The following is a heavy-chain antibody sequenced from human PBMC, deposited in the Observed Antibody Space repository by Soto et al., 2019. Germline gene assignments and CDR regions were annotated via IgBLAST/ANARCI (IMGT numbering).Heavy chain of an antibody. V-gene: IGHV4-59*08. CDR3: ARHRLPRVGAGDFDY. CDR2: IYYSGST. D-gene: IGHD1-26*01. CDR1: GGSISGYY. Sequence: SATLSLTCTVFGGSISGYYWSWIRQPPGKGLEWIGYIYYSGSTNYNPSLKSRLTISVDTSKNQFSLKLSSVTAADTAVYYCARHRLPRVGAGDFDYWGKGTLVTVSS. J-gene: IGHJ4*02.